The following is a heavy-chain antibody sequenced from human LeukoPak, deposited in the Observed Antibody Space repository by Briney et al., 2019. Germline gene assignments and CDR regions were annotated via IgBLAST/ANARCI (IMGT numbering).Heavy chain of an antibody. CDR2: VYYTGGA. J-gene: IGHJ4*02. CDR1: SSYG. Sequence: SSYGMHWIRQPPEKGLEWVGSVYYTGGAYYSPSLKSRVTISVDTSKNQFSMKLSSVTAADTAVYYCARRVLRGSTDYWGQGTLVTVSS. CDR3: ARRVLRGSTDY. V-gene: IGHV4-39*01. D-gene: IGHD6-25*01.